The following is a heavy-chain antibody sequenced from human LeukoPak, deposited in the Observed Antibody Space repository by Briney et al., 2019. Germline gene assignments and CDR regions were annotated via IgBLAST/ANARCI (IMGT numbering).Heavy chain of an antibody. D-gene: IGHD6-19*01. CDR2: AYYSGST. Sequence: PSETLSLTCTVSGVSISNHYSSWIRQPPGKGLEWIGYAYYSGSTTYNPSLESRVTISVDTSKNQFSLKLTAVTAADTAVYYCARNSAVATSRSWFDPWGQGTLVTVSS. V-gene: IGHV4-59*08. CDR1: GVSISNHY. J-gene: IGHJ5*02. CDR3: ARNSAVATSRSWFDP.